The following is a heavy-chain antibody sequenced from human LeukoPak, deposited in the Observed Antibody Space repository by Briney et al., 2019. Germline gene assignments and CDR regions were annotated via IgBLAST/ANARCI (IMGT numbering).Heavy chain of an antibody. CDR3: AGRSDDGEEYLQH. CDR1: GFPFSTLT. J-gene: IGHJ1*01. V-gene: IGHV3-21*01. Sequence: GGSLRLSCAAAGFPFSTLTINWVRQAPGKGLEWVSSISSSSSFIFYADSVKGRFTISRDNAKSLLYLQMNSLRAEDTAVYYCAGRSDDGEEYLQHWGQGTLVIVSS. CDR2: ISSSSSFI. D-gene: IGHD4-17*01.